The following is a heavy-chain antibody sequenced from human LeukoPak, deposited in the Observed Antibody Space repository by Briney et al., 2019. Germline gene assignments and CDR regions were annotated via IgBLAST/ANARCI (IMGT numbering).Heavy chain of an antibody. Sequence: GASVNVSCKASGYTFNSYGVTWVRQAPGQGLEWMGWISAYNGNTNYAQKLQGRVTMTTDTSTSTAYMELRSLRSDDTAVYYCATVATYYYDSSGSEFPNWFDPWGQGTLVTVSS. J-gene: IGHJ5*02. CDR2: ISAYNGNT. CDR1: GYTFNSYG. V-gene: IGHV1-18*01. CDR3: ATVATYYYDSSGSEFPNWFDP. D-gene: IGHD3-22*01.